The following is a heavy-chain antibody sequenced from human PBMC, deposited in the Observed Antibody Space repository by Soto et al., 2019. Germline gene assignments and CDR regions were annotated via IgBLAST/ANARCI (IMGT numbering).Heavy chain of an antibody. J-gene: IGHJ5*02. Sequence: LGESLKISCKGSGYSFTSYWISWVRQMPGKGLEWMGRIDPSDSYTNYSPSFQGHVTISADKSISTAYLQWSSLKASDTAMYYCARQVRGRNGWFDPWGQGTLVTVSS. D-gene: IGHD3-10*01. V-gene: IGHV5-10-1*01. CDR3: ARQVRGRNGWFDP. CDR1: GYSFTSYW. CDR2: IDPSDSYT.